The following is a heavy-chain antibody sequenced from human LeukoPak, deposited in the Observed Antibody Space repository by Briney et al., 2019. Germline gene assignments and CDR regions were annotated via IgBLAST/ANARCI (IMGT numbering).Heavy chain of an antibody. J-gene: IGHJ3*02. Sequence: SETLSFTCTVSGGSISSYYWSWIRQPPGKGLEWIGYIYYSGSTNYNPSLKSRVTISVDTSKNQFSLKLSSVTAADTAVYYCARRRYYDSSGYYLGAFDIWGQGTMVTVSS. CDR1: GGSISSYY. V-gene: IGHV4-59*08. CDR2: IYYSGST. D-gene: IGHD3-22*01. CDR3: ARRRYYDSSGYYLGAFDI.